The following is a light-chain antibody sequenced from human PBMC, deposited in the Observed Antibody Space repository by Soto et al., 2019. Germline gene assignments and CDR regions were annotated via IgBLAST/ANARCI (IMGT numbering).Light chain of an antibody. Sequence: EIVLTQSPCTLSLSPGERATLSCRASQSVNNNYLAWYQQKPGQPPRLLIYGASIRATGIPDRFSGSGSGTDFTLTISRLEPEDFAVYYCQQYGSSQYTFGQGTKLEIK. J-gene: IGKJ2*01. CDR2: GAS. V-gene: IGKV3-20*01. CDR1: QSVNNNY. CDR3: QQYGSSQYT.